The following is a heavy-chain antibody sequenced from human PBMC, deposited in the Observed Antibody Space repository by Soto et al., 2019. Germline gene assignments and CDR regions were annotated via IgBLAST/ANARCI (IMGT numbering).Heavy chain of an antibody. CDR2: IYLSGST. D-gene: IGHD3-10*01. J-gene: IGHJ5*02. Sequence: QLQLQESGSGLVKPSQTLSLTCAVSGGSISSGGYSWSWIRQPPGKGLEWIGYIYLSGSTYYNPSLKSRVTISVDRSKTQFSLKLSSVTAADTAGYDCARALITTVLGVRWFDPWGQGTLVTVYS. CDR1: GGSISSGGYS. CDR3: ARALITTVLGVRWFDP. V-gene: IGHV4-30-2*01.